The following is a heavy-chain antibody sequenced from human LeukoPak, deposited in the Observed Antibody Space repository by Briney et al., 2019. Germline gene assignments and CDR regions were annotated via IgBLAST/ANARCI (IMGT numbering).Heavy chain of an antibody. CDR3: TKTRMYNYDSRDFDY. D-gene: IGHD3-22*01. Sequence: GGSLRLSCAASGFTVSSNYMSWVRQAPGKGLEWVSVIYSGGSTYYADSVKGRFTISRDNAKNSLFLQMNSLRAEDTAVYYCTKTRMYNYDSRDFDYWGQGTLVTVSS. CDR2: IYSGGST. J-gene: IGHJ4*02. CDR1: GFTVSSNY. V-gene: IGHV3-66*01.